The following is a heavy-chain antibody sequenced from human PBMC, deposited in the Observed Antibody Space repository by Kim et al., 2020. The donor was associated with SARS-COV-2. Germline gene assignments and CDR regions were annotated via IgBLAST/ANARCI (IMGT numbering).Heavy chain of an antibody. Sequence: SETLSLTCTISGNSISTFYWSWIRQPPGKGLENIGYIDYSGSTNYNPSLKSRVTMSIDKYKNQFSLKLSSVTAADTAIYYCARDHGTATFYERGNFYQYGMDGWGQGTTITVSS. CDR3: ARDHGTATFYERGNFYQYGMDG. D-gene: IGHD3-10*01. V-gene: IGHV4-59*13. CDR1: GNSISTFY. CDR2: IDYSGST. J-gene: IGHJ6*02.